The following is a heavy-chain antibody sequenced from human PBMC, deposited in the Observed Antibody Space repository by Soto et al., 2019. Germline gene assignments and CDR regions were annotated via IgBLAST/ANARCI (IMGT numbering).Heavy chain of an antibody. D-gene: IGHD2-2*01. CDR2: ISGSGGST. J-gene: IGHJ5*02. CDR3: AKDLWGIVLVPAATNWFDP. Sequence: GGSLRLSCAASGFTFSNYAMSWVRQAPGKGLEWVSAISGSGGSTYYADSVKGRFTISRDNSKNTLYLQMNSLRAEDTAVYYCAKDLWGIVLVPAATNWFDPWGQGTLVTVSS. V-gene: IGHV3-23*01. CDR1: GFTFSNYA.